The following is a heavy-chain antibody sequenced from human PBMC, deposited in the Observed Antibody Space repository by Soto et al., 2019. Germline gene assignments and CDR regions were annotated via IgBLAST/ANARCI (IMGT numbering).Heavy chain of an antibody. CDR1: GDSIARHDAH. Sequence: QLQLQESGPGLERPSETLSLPCFVSGDSIARHDAHWSWIRKSPGKGLEWIGTVAYTGTTYYPPPLRVRVTVSADTSKNSFSLNLTAVTAADTAVYYFARRRAFDTACDFDNWGQGTLVTVAS. D-gene: IGHD3-9*01. J-gene: IGHJ4*02. CDR2: VAYTGTT. V-gene: IGHV4-39*01. CDR3: ARRRAFDTACDFDN.